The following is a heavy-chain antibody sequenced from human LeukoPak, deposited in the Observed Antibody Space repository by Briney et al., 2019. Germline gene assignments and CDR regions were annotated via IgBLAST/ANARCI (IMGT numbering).Heavy chain of an antibody. CDR2: IRYDGTNK. V-gene: IGHV3-30*02. Sequence: GGSLRLSCAASGFTFSSYGMHWVRQAPGKGLEWVAFIRYDGTNKYYADSVKGRFTISRDNSKNTLYLQMNSLRAEDTAVYYCARDYIAYYYDSSGYYYAGAFDIWGQGTMVTVSS. CDR3: ARDYIAYYYDSSGYYYAGAFDI. D-gene: IGHD3-22*01. J-gene: IGHJ3*02. CDR1: GFTFSSYG.